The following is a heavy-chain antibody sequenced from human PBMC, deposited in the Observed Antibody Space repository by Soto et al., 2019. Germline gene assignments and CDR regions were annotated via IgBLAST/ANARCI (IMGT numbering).Heavy chain of an antibody. CDR1: GGSISSGGYY. Sequence: SETLSLTCTVSGGSISSGGYYWSWIRQHPGKGLEWIGYIYYSGSTYYNPPLKSRVTISVDTSKNQFSLKLSSVTAADTAVFYCARVKVVVPAAMYPTFDYWGQGTLVTVSS. CDR3: ARVKVVVPAAMYPTFDY. V-gene: IGHV4-31*03. J-gene: IGHJ4*02. D-gene: IGHD2-2*01. CDR2: IYYSGST.